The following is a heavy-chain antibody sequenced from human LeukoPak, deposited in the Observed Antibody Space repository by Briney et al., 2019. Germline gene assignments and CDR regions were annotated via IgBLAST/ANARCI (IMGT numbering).Heavy chain of an antibody. CDR2: INHSGST. D-gene: IGHD3-3*01. V-gene: IGHV4-39*07. CDR3: ARGRITIFGVGDYYYYGMDV. Sequence: SETLSLTCTVSGGSISSGDYYWSWIRQPPGKGLEWIGEINHSGSTNYNPSLKSRVTISVDTSKNQFSLKLSSVTAADTAVYYCARGRITIFGVGDYYYYGMDVWGQGTTVTVSS. CDR1: GGSISSGDYY. J-gene: IGHJ6*02.